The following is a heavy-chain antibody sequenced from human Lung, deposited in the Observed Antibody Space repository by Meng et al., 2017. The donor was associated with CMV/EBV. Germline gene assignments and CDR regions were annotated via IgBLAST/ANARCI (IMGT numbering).Heavy chain of an antibody. CDR3: ARMVVAPLVFDY. CDR1: GGSFSGYY. CDR2: INHSGRT. Sequence: SETLSLTCAVYGGSFSGYYWSWIRQPPGKGLEWIGEINHSGRTNYNPSLKSRVTISVDTSKNQFSLKLSSVTAADTAVYYCARMVVAPLVFDYWGQGTLVTVSS. V-gene: IGHV4-34*01. D-gene: IGHD2-15*01. J-gene: IGHJ4*02.